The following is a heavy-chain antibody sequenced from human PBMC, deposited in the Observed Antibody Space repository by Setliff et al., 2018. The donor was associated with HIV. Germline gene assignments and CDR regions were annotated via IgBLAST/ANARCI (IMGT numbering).Heavy chain of an antibody. D-gene: IGHD3-22*01. J-gene: IGHJ5*02. CDR2: INHSGST. V-gene: IGHV4-34*01. CDR1: GGSFSGYY. Sequence: NPSETLSLTCAVYGGSFSGYYWSWIRQPPGKGLEWIGEINHSGSTNYNPSLKSRVTISVDTSKNQFSLKLSSVTAADTAVYYCARGNDRNGYYINWFDPWGQGTLVTVSS. CDR3: ARGNDRNGYYINWFDP.